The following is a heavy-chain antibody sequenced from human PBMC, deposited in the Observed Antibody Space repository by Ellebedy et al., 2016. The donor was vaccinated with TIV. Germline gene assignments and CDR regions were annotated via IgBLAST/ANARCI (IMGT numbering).Heavy chain of an antibody. V-gene: IGHV3-72*01. CDR3: TRVKMGAPTRCFDY. CDR1: GFTFSDHY. D-gene: IGHD1-26*01. Sequence: PGGSLRLSCAASGFTFSDHYMDWVRQAPGKGLEWVARIKNKANSYITEYAASVTGRFTISREDSKNSLYLQMNSLKTEDTAMNYCTRVKMGAPTRCFDYWGQGALVTVSS. CDR2: IKNKANSYIT. J-gene: IGHJ4*02.